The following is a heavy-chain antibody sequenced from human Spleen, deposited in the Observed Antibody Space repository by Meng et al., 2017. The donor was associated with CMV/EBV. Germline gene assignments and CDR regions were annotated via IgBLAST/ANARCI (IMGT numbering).Heavy chain of an antibody. V-gene: IGHV1-2*02. J-gene: IGHJ3*02. Sequence: ASVKVSCKASGYTFTTYDISWVRQAPGQGLEWMGWINPNSGGTNYAQKFQGRVTMTRDTSISTAYMEPSRLRSDDTAVYYCAREQASGEIIVVVPAATDAFDIWGQGTMVTVSS. CDR2: INPNSGGT. CDR3: AREQASGEIIVVVPAATDAFDI. D-gene: IGHD2-2*01. CDR1: GYTFTTYD.